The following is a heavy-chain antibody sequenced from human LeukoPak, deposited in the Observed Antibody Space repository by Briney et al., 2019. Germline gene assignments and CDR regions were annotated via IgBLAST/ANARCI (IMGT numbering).Heavy chain of an antibody. Sequence: SETLSLTCTVSGDSISSGTFYWGWVRQPPGNGLEWIVSIHYSGNTYYNPSLNSPLTISVDTSKNPFSLHLSSVTAAAPAFYFCGGRVGATTWTGMEFWGQGNLVTVSS. V-gene: IGHV4-39*01. J-gene: IGHJ1*01. CDR2: IHYSGNT. CDR1: GDSISSGTFY. CDR3: GGRVGATTWTGMEF. D-gene: IGHD1-26*01.